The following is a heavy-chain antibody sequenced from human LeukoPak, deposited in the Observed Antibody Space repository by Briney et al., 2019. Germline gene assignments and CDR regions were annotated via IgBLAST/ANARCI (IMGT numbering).Heavy chain of an antibody. CDR3: ARDAPIGGSGSYYFDY. Sequence: SETLSLTCTVSGGSISSSSYYWGWIRQPPGKGLEWIGSIYYSGSTYYNPSLKSRVTISVDTSKNQFSLKLSSVTAADTAVYYCARDAPIGGSGSYYFDYWGQGTLVTVSS. CDR1: GGSISSSSYY. CDR2: IYYSGST. V-gene: IGHV4-39*07. J-gene: IGHJ4*02. D-gene: IGHD3-10*01.